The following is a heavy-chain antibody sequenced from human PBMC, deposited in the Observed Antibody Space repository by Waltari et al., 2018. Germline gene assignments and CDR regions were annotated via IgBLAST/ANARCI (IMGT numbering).Heavy chain of an antibody. CDR3: AKYYVDTAMVGPWFDP. CDR2: INHSGST. CDR1: GGSFSGYS. J-gene: IGHJ5*02. V-gene: IGHV4-34*01. D-gene: IGHD5-18*01. Sequence: QVQLQQWGAGLLKPSETLSLTCAVSGGSFSGYSWSWSRQPPGKGLECIGEINHSGSTNYNPSLKSRVTISVDTSKNQFSLKLSSVTAADTAVYYCAKYYVDTAMVGPWFDPWGQGTLVTVSS.